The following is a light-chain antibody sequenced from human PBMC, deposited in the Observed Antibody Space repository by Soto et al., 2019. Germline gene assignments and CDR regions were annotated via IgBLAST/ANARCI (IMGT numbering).Light chain of an antibody. J-gene: IGKJ1*01. V-gene: IGKV3-15*01. Sequence: EIVMTQSPGTLSVSPGERATLSCRASQSVSSNLAWYQQKPGQAPRLLIYGASTRATGIPARFSGSGFETEFTLTISSLQSEDFAVYYCQQFYNWPRTFGQGTKVDIK. CDR3: QQFYNWPRT. CDR2: GAS. CDR1: QSVSSN.